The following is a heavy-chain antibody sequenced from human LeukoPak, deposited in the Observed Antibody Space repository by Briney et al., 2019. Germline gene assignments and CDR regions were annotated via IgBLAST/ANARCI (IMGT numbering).Heavy chain of an antibody. Sequence: SETLSLTCTLSGGSVTSSSFYWAWIRQPPGKGLECIGTIYYSGITYYHSSLKSRVTISVDTSKNQFSLKLSSVTAADTAVYYCATQQLGVSYWGQGTLVTVSS. D-gene: IGHD6-6*01. CDR3: ATQQLGVSY. CDR1: GGSVTSSSFY. CDR2: IYYSGIT. J-gene: IGHJ4*02. V-gene: IGHV4-39*07.